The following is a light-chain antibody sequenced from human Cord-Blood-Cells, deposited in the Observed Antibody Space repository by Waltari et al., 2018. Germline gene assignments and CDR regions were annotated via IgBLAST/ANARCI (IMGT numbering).Light chain of an antibody. Sequence: QSALTQPASVSGSPGQSITISCPGTSSDVGSHNLVSWYQQHPGKAPKLMIYEGSKRPSGVSNRFSGSKSGNTASLTISGLQAEDEADYYCCSYAGSSTLVFGGGTKLTVL. CDR1: SSDVGSHNL. V-gene: IGLV2-23*01. J-gene: IGLJ3*02. CDR3: CSYAGSSTLV. CDR2: EGS.